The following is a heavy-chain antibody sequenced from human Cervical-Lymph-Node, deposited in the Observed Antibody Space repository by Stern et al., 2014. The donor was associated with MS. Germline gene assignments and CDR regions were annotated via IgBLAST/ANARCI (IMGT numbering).Heavy chain of an antibody. D-gene: IGHD3-9*01. V-gene: IGHV3-13*01. CDR3: AAFERYYDILTVRPGGGY. J-gene: IGHJ4*02. Sequence: QLVQSGGGLVQPGGSLRLSCAAPGFTFSSYDMHWVRQATGKGLEWVSAIGTAGDTYYPGSVKCRFTISRENAKNSLYLQMNSLRAGDTAVYYCAAFERYYDILTVRPGGGYWGQGTLVTVSS. CDR1: GFTFSSYD. CDR2: IGTAGDT.